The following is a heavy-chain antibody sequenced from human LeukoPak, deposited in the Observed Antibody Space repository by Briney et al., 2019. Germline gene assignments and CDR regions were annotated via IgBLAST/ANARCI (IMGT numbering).Heavy chain of an antibody. V-gene: IGHV4-30-4*01. CDR1: GGSISSGDYY. J-gene: IGHJ4*02. CDR2: TYYSGST. D-gene: IGHD3-22*01. Sequence: PSETLSLTCTVSGGSISSGDYYWSWIRQPPGKGLEWIGYTYYSGSTYYNPSLKSRVTISVDTSKNQFSLKLSSVTAADTAVYYCARGAFYDSSGYYYFDYWGQGTLVTVSS. CDR3: ARGAFYDSSGYYYFDY.